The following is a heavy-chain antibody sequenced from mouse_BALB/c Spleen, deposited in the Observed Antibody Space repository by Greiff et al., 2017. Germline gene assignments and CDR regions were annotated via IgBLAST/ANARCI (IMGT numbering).Heavy chain of an antibody. CDR2: IWAGGST. V-gene: IGHV2-9*02. J-gene: IGHJ1*01. D-gene: IGHD4-1*02. CDR3: ARINWDVWYFDV. Sequence: QVQLQQSGPGLVAPSQSLSITCTVSGFSLTSYGVHWVRQPPGKGLEWLGVIWAGGSTNYNSALMSRLSISKDNSKSQVFLKMNSLQTDDTAMYYCARINWDVWYFDVWGAGTTVTVSS. CDR1: GFSLTSYG.